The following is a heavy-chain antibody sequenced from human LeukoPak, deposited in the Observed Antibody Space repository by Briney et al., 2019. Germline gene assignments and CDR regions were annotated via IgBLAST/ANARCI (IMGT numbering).Heavy chain of an antibody. CDR3: ARESPDCSGGSCFSGAFDI. V-gene: IGHV1-69*05. Sequence: ASVKVSCKASGYTFTSYGISWVRQAPGQGLEWMGRIIPVFGTANYAQKFQGRVTITTDESTSTAYMELSSLRPEDTAVYYCARESPDCSGGSCFSGAFDIWGQGTMVTVSS. D-gene: IGHD2-15*01. CDR2: IIPVFGTA. CDR1: GYTFTSYG. J-gene: IGHJ3*02.